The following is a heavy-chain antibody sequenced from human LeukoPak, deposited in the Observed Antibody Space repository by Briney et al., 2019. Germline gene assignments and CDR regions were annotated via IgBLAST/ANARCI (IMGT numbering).Heavy chain of an antibody. CDR1: GGSISSYY. CDR2: IYTSGST. V-gene: IGHV4-4*07. J-gene: IGHJ4*02. Sequence: PSETLSLTCTVSGGSISSYYWSWIRQPAGKGLEWIGRIYTSGSTNYNPSLKSRVTMSVDTSKNQFSLKLSSVTAADTAVYYCARGPISFNYYDSSAPFDYGGQGPRAPVPA. CDR3: ARGPISFNYYDSSAPFDY. D-gene: IGHD3-22*01.